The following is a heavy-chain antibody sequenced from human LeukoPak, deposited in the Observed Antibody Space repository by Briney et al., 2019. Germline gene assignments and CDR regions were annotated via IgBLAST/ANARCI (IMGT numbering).Heavy chain of an antibody. CDR2: INHSGST. Sequence: PSETLSLTCAVYGGSFSGYYWSWIRQPPGKGLEWIGEINHSGSTNYNPSLKSRVTISVDTPKNQFSLKLSSVTAADTAVYYCARAAGDGYNYCDYWGQGTLVTVSS. V-gene: IGHV4-34*01. D-gene: IGHD5-24*01. J-gene: IGHJ4*02. CDR3: ARAAGDGYNYCDY. CDR1: GGSFSGYY.